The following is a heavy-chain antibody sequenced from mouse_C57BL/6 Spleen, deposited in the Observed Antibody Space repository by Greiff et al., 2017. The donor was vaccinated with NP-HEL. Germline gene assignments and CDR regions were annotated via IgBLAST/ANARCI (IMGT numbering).Heavy chain of an antibody. CDR2: ILPGSGST. D-gene: IGHD1-1*01. CDR1: GYTFTGYW. V-gene: IGHV1-9*01. J-gene: IGHJ4*01. Sequence: QVQLQQSGAELMKPGASVKLSCKATGYTFTGYWIEWVKQRPGQGLEWIGEILPGSGSTNYNEKFKGKATFTADTSSNTAYMQLSSLSTEHSAIYSCASALLHYYGSSYGAMDYWGQGTSVTVSS. CDR3: ASALLHYYGSSYGAMDY.